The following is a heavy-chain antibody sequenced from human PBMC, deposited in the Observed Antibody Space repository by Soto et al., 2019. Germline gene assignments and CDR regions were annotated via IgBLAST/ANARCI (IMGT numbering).Heavy chain of an antibody. CDR3: ARGRFSTTLYAGFDP. D-gene: IGHD2-2*01. Sequence: PGGSLRLSCAASGFTFTSYAMHWVRQAPGKGLEWVAAISYHGRDEYYADSVKGRFSISRDNSKNTLNLQMNSLRAEDTAVYYCARGRFSTTLYAGFDPRGQGTLVTVSS. V-gene: IGHV3-30*04. CDR2: ISYHGRDE. CDR1: GFTFTSYA. J-gene: IGHJ5*02.